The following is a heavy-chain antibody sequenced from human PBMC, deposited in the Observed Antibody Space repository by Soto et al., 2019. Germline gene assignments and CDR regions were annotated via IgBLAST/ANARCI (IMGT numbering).Heavy chain of an antibody. CDR1: GFTFSSYS. CDR3: ARDSSYPYRSSTSCPNWFDP. D-gene: IGHD2-2*01. Sequence: EVQLVESGGGLVQPGGSLRLSFAASGFTFSSYSMNWVGQAPGKGLEWVSYISSSSSTIYYADSVKGRFTISRDNAKNSLYLQRNSLRDEDTAVYYCARDSSYPYRSSTSCPNWFDPWGQGTLVTVSS. V-gene: IGHV3-48*02. CDR2: ISSSSSTI. J-gene: IGHJ5*02.